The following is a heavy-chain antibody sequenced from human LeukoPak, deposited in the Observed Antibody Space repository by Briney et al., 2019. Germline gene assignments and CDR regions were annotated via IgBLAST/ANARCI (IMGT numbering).Heavy chain of an antibody. CDR1: GFTFSSFW. V-gene: IGHV3-74*01. J-gene: IGHJ4*02. CDR2: INSAGSST. D-gene: IGHD2-21*02. Sequence: GGSLRLSCAASGFTFSSFWMHWVRHAPGKGLEWVSRINSAGSSTSYADSVKGRFTISRDNAKNTLYLQMSSLRAEDTAVYYCASLGVVTADFDYWGQGTLVTVSS. CDR3: ASLGVVTADFDY.